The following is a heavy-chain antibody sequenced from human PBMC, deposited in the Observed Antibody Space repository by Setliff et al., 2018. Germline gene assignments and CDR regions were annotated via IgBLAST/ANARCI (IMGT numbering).Heavy chain of an antibody. Sequence: SETLSLTCTVSGGSISTSSYWGWIRQPPGKGLEWIGSIYYSGTTYYNPSLKSRVTISVDTSKNQFSPKLSSVTAADTAVYYCARRGYYYGWGDSNAFDIWGQGTMVTVSS. CDR3: ARRGYYYGWGDSNAFDI. J-gene: IGHJ3*02. D-gene: IGHD3-10*01. CDR2: IYYSGTT. CDR1: GGSISTSSY. V-gene: IGHV4-39*01.